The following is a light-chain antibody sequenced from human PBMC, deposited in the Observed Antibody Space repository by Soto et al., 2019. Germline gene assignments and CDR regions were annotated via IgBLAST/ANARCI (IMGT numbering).Light chain of an antibody. CDR1: SSDVGGNKY. V-gene: IGLV2-14*03. CDR2: DVS. CDR3: SAFTGTTYV. Sequence: QSVLTQPASLSGSPGQSITISCPGTSSDVGGNKYVSWYQHYPGKAPKLMICDVSNRPSGVSNRFSGSKSGNTASLTISGLQAEDEADYYCSAFTGTTYVFGTGTKVTVL. J-gene: IGLJ1*01.